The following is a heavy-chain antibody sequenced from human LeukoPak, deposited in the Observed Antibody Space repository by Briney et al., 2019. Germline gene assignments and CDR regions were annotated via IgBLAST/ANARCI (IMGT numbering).Heavy chain of an antibody. CDR2: IYSSGNT. CDR3: ARGYCSSTSCYAGDY. V-gene: IGHV3-53*01. J-gene: IGHJ4*02. Sequence: PGGSLRLSCTASGFTVSSNYMSWVRQAPGKGLEWVSVIYSSGNTYYADSVKGRFTISRDNSKNTLYLQMNSLRAEDTAVYYCARGYCSSTSCYAGDYWGQGTRVTVSS. CDR1: GFTVSSNY. D-gene: IGHD2-2*01.